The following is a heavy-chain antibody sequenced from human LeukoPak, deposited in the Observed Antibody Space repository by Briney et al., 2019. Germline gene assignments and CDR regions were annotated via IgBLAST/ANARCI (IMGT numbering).Heavy chain of an antibody. Sequence: GGSLRLSCAASGFTFSSYSMNWVRQAPGKGLEWVSSISSSSSYIYYADSVKGRFTISRDNAKNSLYLEMNILRAQDTAVYYCARDIELMGYCYNVDYWGQGTLVTVSS. CDR1: GFTFSSYS. J-gene: IGHJ4*02. D-gene: IGHD2-15*01. V-gene: IGHV3-21*04. CDR3: ARDIELMGYCYNVDY. CDR2: ISSSSSYI.